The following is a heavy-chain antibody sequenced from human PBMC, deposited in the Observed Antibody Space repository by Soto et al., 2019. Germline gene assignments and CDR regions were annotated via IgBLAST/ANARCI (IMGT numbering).Heavy chain of an antibody. D-gene: IGHD2-15*01. J-gene: IGHJ4*02. CDR1: GFTYSSYG. CDR2: ISYDGSNK. Sequence: QVQLVESGGGVVQPGRSLRLSCAASGFTYSSYGMHWVRQAPGKGLEWVAVISYDGSNKYYADSVKGRFTISRDNSKNTLYLQMNSLRAEDTAVYYCAKEDVFGVVVAATHSGPDYRGQGTLVTVSS. CDR3: AKEDVFGVVVAATHSGPDY. V-gene: IGHV3-30*18.